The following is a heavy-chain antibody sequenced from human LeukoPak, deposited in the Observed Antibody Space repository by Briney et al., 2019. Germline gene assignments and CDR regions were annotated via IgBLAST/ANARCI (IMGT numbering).Heavy chain of an antibody. V-gene: IGHV3-48*03. CDR1: GFTFSSYE. J-gene: IGHJ4*02. CDR2: ISSSGNNI. CDR3: ATDSSGLFDY. Sequence: GGSLRISCAASGFTFSSYEMNWVRQAPGKGLGWVSNISSSGNNINYGGSVKGQFTISRDNAKKPLYLQMNGLRAEDTAVYYCATDSSGLFDYWGQGALVTVSS. D-gene: IGHD6-19*01.